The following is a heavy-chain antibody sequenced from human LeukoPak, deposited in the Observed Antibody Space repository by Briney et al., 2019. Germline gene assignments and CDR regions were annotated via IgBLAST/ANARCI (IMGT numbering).Heavy chain of an antibody. CDR2: ISSSGSSI. J-gene: IGHJ5*02. Sequence: GGSLRLSCAASGFTFSDYYMSWIRQAPGKGLEWVSYISSSGSSIYYADSVKGRFTISRDNAKNSLYLQMNSPRVEGTAVYYCARGGREYSSSYDLWGQGTLVTVSS. CDR3: ARGGREYSSSYDL. CDR1: GFTFSDYY. V-gene: IGHV3-11*01. D-gene: IGHD6-6*01.